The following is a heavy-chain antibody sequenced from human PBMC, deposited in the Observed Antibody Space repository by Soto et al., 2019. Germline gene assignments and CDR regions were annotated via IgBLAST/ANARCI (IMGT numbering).Heavy chain of an antibody. J-gene: IGHJ4*02. Sequence: QVQLVASGGGVVQPGRSLRLSCAASEFALRSFGMHWFRQAPGKGLEWVAVIWQDGRNEFYAESVKGRFTISRDNSKKTLYLRMGSVRADDTAVYYCARGGVVGYCSGGRCSDFDYWGQGTLLTVSS. V-gene: IGHV3-33*01. CDR2: IWQDGRNE. CDR1: EFALRSFG. CDR3: ARGGVVGYCSGGRCSDFDY. D-gene: IGHD2-15*01.